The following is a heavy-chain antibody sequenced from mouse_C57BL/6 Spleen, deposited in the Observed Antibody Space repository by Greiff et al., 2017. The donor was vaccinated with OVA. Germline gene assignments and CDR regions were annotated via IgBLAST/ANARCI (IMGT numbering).Heavy chain of an antibody. CDR3: ARDYSNPPRAMDY. D-gene: IGHD2-5*01. J-gene: IGHJ4*01. Sequence: QVHVKQPGAELVKPGASVKLSCKASGYTFTSYWMHWVKQRPGRGLEWIGRIDPNSGGTKYNEKFKSKATLTVDKPSSTAYMQLSSLTSEDSAVYYCARDYSNPPRAMDYWGQGTSVTVSS. CDR1: GYTFTSYW. CDR2: IDPNSGGT. V-gene: IGHV1-72*01.